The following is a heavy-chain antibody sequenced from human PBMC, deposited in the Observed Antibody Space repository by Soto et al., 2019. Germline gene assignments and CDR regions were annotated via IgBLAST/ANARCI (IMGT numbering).Heavy chain of an antibody. CDR2: INHSGST. CDR1: GGSFSGYY. J-gene: IGHJ3*02. Sequence: SETLSLTCAVYGGSFSGYYWSWIRQPPGKGLEWIGEINHSGSTNYNPSLKSRVTISVDTSKNQFSLKLSSVTAADTAVYYCKSGYDWWDAFDIWGQGTMVTVSS. V-gene: IGHV4-34*01. D-gene: IGHD5-12*01. CDR3: KSGYDWWDAFDI.